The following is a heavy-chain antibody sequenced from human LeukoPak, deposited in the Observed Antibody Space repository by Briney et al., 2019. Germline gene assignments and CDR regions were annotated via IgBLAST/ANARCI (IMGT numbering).Heavy chain of an antibody. CDR2: INPNSGGT. CDR3: ARADDYGDFRFDY. CDR1: GFTFTNYH. V-gene: IGHV1-2*06. J-gene: IGHJ4*02. D-gene: IGHD4-17*01. Sequence: ASVKVSCKASGFTFTNYHMHWVRQAPGQGLEWMGRINPNSGGTDYAQKFQGRVTMTRDTSTSTVYMELSSLRSEDTAVYYCARADDYGDFRFDYWGQGTLVTVSS.